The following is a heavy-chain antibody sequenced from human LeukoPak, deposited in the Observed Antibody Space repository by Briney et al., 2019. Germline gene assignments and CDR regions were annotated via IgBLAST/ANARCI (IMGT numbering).Heavy chain of an antibody. CDR3: AKLPFLDALDY. D-gene: IGHD2/OR15-2a*01. CDR1: GFTFSSYC. Sequence: GGSLRLSCAASGFTFSSYCMHWVRQAPGKGLEWVAVISYDGSNKYYADSVKGRFTISRDNSKNTLYLQMNSLRAEDTAVYYCAKLPFLDALDYWGQGTLVTVSS. J-gene: IGHJ4*02. V-gene: IGHV3-30*18. CDR2: ISYDGSNK.